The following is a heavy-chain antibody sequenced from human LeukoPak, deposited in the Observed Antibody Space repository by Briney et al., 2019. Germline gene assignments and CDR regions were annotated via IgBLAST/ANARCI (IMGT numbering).Heavy chain of an antibody. CDR1: GFTFSSYP. J-gene: IGHJ4*02. V-gene: IGHV3-23*01. D-gene: IGHD2-15*01. CDR2: ISTDSTYT. Sequence: PGGSLRLSCAASGFTFSSYPMSWVRQAPGKGLEWVSIISTDSTYTFYAHSVKGRFTISRDNSKDTLYLQMSSLRVEDTAVYFCAKGEGHCGGGTCYRYFDSWGQGTLVTVSS. CDR3: AKGEGHCGGGTCYRYFDS.